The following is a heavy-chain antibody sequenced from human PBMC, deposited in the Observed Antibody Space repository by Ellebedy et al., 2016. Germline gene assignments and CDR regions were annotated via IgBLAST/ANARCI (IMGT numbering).Heavy chain of an antibody. CDR2: MFTSGST. D-gene: IGHD3-10*01. V-gene: IGHV4-4*07. J-gene: IGHJ4*02. CDR1: GGSMNNYF. CDR3: ARDRRGYASGTWDY. Sequence: SETLSLTXTVSGGSMNNYFWIWIRKPAGKGLEWIGRMFTSGSTNYNPSLKSRITMSLDTSKNQFSLKLSSVTAADTAVYYCARDRRGYASGTWDYWGQGTLVTVSS.